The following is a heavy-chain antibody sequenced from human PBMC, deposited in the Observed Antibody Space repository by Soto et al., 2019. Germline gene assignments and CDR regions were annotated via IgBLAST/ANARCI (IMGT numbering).Heavy chain of an antibody. Sequence: PGGSLRLSCAASGFTFSSYAMSWVRQAPGKGLEWVSAISGSGGSTYYADSVKGRFTISRDNSKNTLYLQMNSLRAEDTAVYYCARSITMVRGVIILAYYFDYWGQGTLVTVSS. D-gene: IGHD3-10*01. J-gene: IGHJ4*02. CDR2: ISGSGGST. CDR1: GFTFSSYA. CDR3: ARSITMVRGVIILAYYFDY. V-gene: IGHV3-23*01.